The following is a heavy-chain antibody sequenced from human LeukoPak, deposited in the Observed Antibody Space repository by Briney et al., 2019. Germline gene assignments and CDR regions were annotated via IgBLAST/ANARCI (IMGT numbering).Heavy chain of an antibody. Sequence: SETLSLTCTVSGGSIIGSTSYWGWIRQPPGKGLDWIGIINYSGSTYYNPSLRSRVTISVDTSKNQFSLKLNSVTASDTAVYYCARGYDYWAQGTLVTVSS. CDR2: INYSGST. J-gene: IGHJ4*02. CDR1: GGSIIGSTSY. CDR3: ARGYDY. V-gene: IGHV4-39*01. D-gene: IGHD3-22*01.